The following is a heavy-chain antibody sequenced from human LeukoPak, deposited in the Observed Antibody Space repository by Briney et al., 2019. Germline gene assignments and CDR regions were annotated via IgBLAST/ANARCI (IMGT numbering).Heavy chain of an antibody. Sequence: PGGSLRLSCAASGFTFSSYAMTWVRQAPGKGLEWVSAIRGSGGSTYYADSVKGRFTISRDNSKNTLYLQMNSLRAEDTAVYYCAKVPYSNTPYYFDYWGQGTLVTVSS. CDR2: IRGSGGST. CDR3: AKVPYSNTPYYFDY. CDR1: GFTFSSYA. J-gene: IGHJ4*02. V-gene: IGHV3-23*01. D-gene: IGHD4-4*01.